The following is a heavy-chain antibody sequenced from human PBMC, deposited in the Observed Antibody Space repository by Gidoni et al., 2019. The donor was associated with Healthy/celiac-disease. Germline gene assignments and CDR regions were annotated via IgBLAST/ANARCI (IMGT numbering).Heavy chain of an antibody. CDR1: GGSFSGYY. J-gene: IGHJ3*02. V-gene: IGHV4-34*01. CDR3: ARGRRWSPNAAFDI. D-gene: IGHD2-15*01. CDR2: INHSGST. Sequence: QVQLQQWGAGLLKPSATLSLTCAVYGGSFSGYYWSWIRQPPGKGLEWIGEINHSGSTNYNPSLKSRVTISVDTSKNQFSLKLSSVTAADTAVYYCARGRRWSPNAAFDIWGQGTMVTASS.